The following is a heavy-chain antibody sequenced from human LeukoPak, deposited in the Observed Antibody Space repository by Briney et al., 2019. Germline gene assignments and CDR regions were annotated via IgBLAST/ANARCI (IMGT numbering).Heavy chain of an antibody. CDR3: ATVASIRRFYFDF. CDR1: GYSFTGYY. D-gene: IGHD3-3*01. Sequence: GASVKVSCKASGYSFTGYYIHWVRQAPGQGLEWMGWINPDSGDTEYSQRFQGRITLTSDTSVTTAYMELSSLRSDDTAIFYCATVASIRRFYFDFWGQGTLVTVFS. CDR2: INPDSGDT. V-gene: IGHV1-2*02. J-gene: IGHJ4*02.